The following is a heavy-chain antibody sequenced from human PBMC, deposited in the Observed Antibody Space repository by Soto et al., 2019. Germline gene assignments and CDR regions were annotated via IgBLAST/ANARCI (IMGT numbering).Heavy chain of an antibody. CDR1: GFTFSSYG. D-gene: IGHD6-6*01. V-gene: IGHV3-33*01. CDR2: IWYDGSNK. Sequence: PVGSLRLSCTVSGFTFSSYGMHWVRQAPGKGLEWVAVIWYDGSNKYYADSVKGRFTISRDNSKNTLYLQMNSLRAEDTAVYYCARDGSSSGPYYYYGMDVWGQGTTVTVSS. CDR3: ARDGSSSGPYYYYGMDV. J-gene: IGHJ6*02.